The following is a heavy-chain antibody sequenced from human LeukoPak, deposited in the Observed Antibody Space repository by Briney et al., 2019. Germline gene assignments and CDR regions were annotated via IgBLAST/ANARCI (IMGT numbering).Heavy chain of an antibody. D-gene: IGHD1-26*01. CDR1: GGSISSGSYY. CDR2: IYTSGST. Sequence: SETLSLTCTVSGGSISSGSYYWSWIRQPAGKGLEWIGRIYTSGSTNYNPSLKSRVTISVDTSKNQFSLKLSSVTAADTAVYYCARDWKDQDVSGSYYYYYYYMDVWGKGTTVTVSS. J-gene: IGHJ6*03. V-gene: IGHV4-61*02. CDR3: ARDWKDQDVSGSYYYYYYYMDV.